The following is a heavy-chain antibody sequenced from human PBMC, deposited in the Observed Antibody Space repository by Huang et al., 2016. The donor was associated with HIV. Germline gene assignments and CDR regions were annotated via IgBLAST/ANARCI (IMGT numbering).Heavy chain of an antibody. CDR1: GGSISSSSYY. D-gene: IGHD6-19*01. Sequence: LQLQESGPGLVKSSETLSLICTVSGGSISSSSYYWGWIRQPPGKGPEWIGSIYYRGNTYYNPPLKSRVTISGDTSKNQFSLKGNSVTAADTAVYYCARHGRVAGHYYNNMDVWGRGTTVTVSS. CDR2: IYYRGNT. J-gene: IGHJ6*02. V-gene: IGHV4-39*01. CDR3: ARHGRVAGHYYNNMDV.